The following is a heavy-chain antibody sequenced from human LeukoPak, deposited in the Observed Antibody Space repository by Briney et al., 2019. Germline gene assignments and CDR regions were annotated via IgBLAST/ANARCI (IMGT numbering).Heavy chain of an antibody. CDR2: IYYSGST. D-gene: IGHD1-7*01. J-gene: IGHJ3*02. CDR3: ARQIEYNWNYGQAFDI. Sequence: SETLSLTCTVSGGSISSYYWSWIRQPPGKGLEWIGYIYYSGSTNYNPSLKSRVTISVDTSKNQFSLKLSSVTAADTAVYYCARQIEYNWNYGQAFDIWGQGTMVTVSS. V-gene: IGHV4-59*08. CDR1: GGSISSYY.